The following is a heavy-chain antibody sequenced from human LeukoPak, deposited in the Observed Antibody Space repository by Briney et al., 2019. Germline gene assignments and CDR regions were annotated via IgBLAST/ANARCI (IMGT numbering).Heavy chain of an antibody. CDR2: ISSSGSTI. CDR1: GFTFSSYE. V-gene: IGHV3-48*03. Sequence: PGGSLRLSCAASGFTFSSYEMNWVRQAPGKGLEWVSYISSSGSTIYYADSVKGRFTISRDNAKNPLYLQMNSLRAEDTAVYYCARDITMVRGVYTDNWFDPWGQGTLVTVSS. D-gene: IGHD3-10*01. CDR3: ARDITMVRGVYTDNWFDP. J-gene: IGHJ5*02.